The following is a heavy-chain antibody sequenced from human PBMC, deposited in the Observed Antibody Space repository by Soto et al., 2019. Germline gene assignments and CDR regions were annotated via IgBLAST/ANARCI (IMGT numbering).Heavy chain of an antibody. D-gene: IGHD6-13*01. CDR2: IVPVYRTA. V-gene: IGHV1-69*13. J-gene: IGHJ4*02. CDR1: GGTFSSYR. CDR3: ARDSGAKLSSS. Sequence: SVKVSCKASGGTFSSYRFNWVRQARGQGLEWLGGIVPVYRTADYAQKFQGRVTITADESTRTVYMELSSLKSQDTALYYCARDSGAKLSSSWGQGTLVTVSS.